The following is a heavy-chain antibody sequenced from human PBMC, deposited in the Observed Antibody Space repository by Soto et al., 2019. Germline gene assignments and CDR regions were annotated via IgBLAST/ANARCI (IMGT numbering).Heavy chain of an antibody. Sequence: GESLKIACQGSVYIFTKHWIAWVRQKPGKGLEWIGIIDPVGSDDRYSPSFEGQVTISVDKSITTASLQWSSLKASDTAMYDCARGYGTTTICDTWFDPWGQGTLVAVSS. D-gene: IGHD2-2*01. CDR2: IDPVGSDD. J-gene: IGHJ5*02. CDR3: ARGYGTTTICDTWFDP. CDR1: VYIFTKHW. V-gene: IGHV5-51*01.